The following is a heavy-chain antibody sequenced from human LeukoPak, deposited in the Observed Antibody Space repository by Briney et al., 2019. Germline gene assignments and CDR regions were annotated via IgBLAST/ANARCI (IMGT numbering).Heavy chain of an antibody. V-gene: IGHV1-18*01. J-gene: IGHJ6*02. Sequence: GASVKVSCKASGYTFISYGISWVRQAPGQGLEWMGWISAYNGNTNYAQKLQGRVTMTTDTSTSTAYMELRSLRSDDTAVYYCARGAGSSSWPLNYYYYYGMDVWGQGTTVTVSS. D-gene: IGHD6-13*01. CDR3: ARGAGSSSWPLNYYYYYGMDV. CDR1: GYTFISYG. CDR2: ISAYNGNT.